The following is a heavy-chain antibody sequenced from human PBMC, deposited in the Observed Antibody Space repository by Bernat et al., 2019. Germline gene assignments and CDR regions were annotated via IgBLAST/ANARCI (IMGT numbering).Heavy chain of an antibody. CDR2: ISYDGSNK. CDR1: GFTFSSYA. CDR3: ARDGWGGWAGKYYFDY. D-gene: IGHD5-12*01. J-gene: IGHJ4*02. V-gene: IGHV3-30-3*01. Sequence: QVQLVESGGGVVQPGRSLRLSCAASGFTFSSYAMHWVRQAPGKGLEGVAVISYDGSNKYYADSVKGRFTISRDNSKNTLYLQMNSLRAEDTAVYYCARDGWGGWAGKYYFDYWGQGTLVTVSS.